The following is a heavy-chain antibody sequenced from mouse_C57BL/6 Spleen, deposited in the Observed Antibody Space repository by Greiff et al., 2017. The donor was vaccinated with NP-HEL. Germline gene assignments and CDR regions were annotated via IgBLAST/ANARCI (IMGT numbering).Heavy chain of an antibody. Sequence: VQLQQPWAELVKPGASVKLSCKASGYTFTSYWMHWVKQRPGQGLEWIGMIHPNSGSTNYNEKFKSKATLTVDKSASTAYMQLSSLTSEDSAVYYCARSGETWVAYWGQGTLVTVSA. V-gene: IGHV1-64*01. D-gene: IGHD1-3*01. CDR2: IHPNSGST. CDR3: ARSGETWVAY. CDR1: GYTFTSYW. J-gene: IGHJ3*01.